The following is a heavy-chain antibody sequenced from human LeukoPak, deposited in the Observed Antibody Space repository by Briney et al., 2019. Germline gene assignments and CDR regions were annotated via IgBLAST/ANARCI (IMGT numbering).Heavy chain of an antibody. CDR3: ARGSSSFGYYYDSSDYRDAFDL. CDR1: GGSISSGDYY. D-gene: IGHD3-22*01. J-gene: IGHJ3*01. Sequence: SQTLSLTCTVSGGSISSGDYYWSWIRQPPGKGLEWIGYSYYSGSTYYNPSLKSRVTISVDMSRNQFSLKLSSVTAADTAVYYCARGSSSFGYYYDSSDYRDAFDLWGQGTVVTVSS. CDR2: SYYSGST. V-gene: IGHV4-30-4*01.